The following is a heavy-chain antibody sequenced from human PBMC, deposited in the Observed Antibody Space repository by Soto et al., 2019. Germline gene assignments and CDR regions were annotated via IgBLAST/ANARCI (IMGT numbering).Heavy chain of an antibody. CDR3: AKVDAYSYRTDH. Sequence: PRLSCAASGFTFSNSAMTWVRQALGKGPEWVSSIGRTNNTHYADSVKGRFAISRDNSQNTLYLQMNSLTAEDTAVYSCAKVDAYSYRTDHWGQGTLVTVSS. D-gene: IGHD3-16*02. CDR2: IGRTNNT. CDR1: GFTFSNSA. V-gene: IGHV3-23*01. J-gene: IGHJ4*02.